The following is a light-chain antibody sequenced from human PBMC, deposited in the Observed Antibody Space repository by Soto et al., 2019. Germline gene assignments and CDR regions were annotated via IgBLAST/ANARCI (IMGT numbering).Light chain of an antibody. J-gene: IGLJ2*01. CDR1: SSNIGAGYD. V-gene: IGLV1-40*01. Sequence: QPVLTQPPSVSGAPGQRVTISCTGSSSNIGAGYDVHWYQQLPGTAPKLLIYGNINRPSGVPDRFSGSKSGTSASLAITGLQAEDEADYYYQSYDSSLSGSVFGGGTKVTVL. CDR3: QSYDSSLSGSV. CDR2: GNI.